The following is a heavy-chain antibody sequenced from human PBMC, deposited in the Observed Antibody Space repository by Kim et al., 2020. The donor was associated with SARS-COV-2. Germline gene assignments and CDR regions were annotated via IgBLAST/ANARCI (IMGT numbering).Heavy chain of an antibody. Sequence: GESLKISCAASGFTFSSYGMHWVRQAPGKGLEWVAVISYDGSNKYYADSVKGRFTISRDNSKNTLYLQMNSLRAEDTAVYYCAKDLNYNDSEPGHFDYWG. CDR1: GFTFSSYG. CDR2: ISYDGSNK. D-gene: IGHD3-22*01. CDR3: AKDLNYNDSEPGHFDY. J-gene: IGHJ4*01. V-gene: IGHV3-30*18.